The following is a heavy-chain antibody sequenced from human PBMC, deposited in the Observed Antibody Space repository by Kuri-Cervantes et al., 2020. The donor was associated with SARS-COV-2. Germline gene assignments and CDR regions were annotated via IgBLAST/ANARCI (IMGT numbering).Heavy chain of an antibody. Sequence: LRLSCAISGDSVSSNSAAWNWIRQSPSRGLEWLGRTYYRSRWYDDYAVSVKSRITINPDTSKNQFSLLLNSVTPEDTAVYYCARDLHCSSTSCYSPWFDPWGQGTLVTVSS. CDR2: TYYRSRWYD. J-gene: IGHJ5*02. D-gene: IGHD2-2*01. CDR1: GDSVSSNSAA. CDR3: ARDLHCSSTSCYSPWFDP. V-gene: IGHV6-1*01.